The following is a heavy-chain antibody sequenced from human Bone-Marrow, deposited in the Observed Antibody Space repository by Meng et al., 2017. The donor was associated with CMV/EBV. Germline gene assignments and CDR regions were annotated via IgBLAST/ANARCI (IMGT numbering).Heavy chain of an antibody. CDR2: IQYDGSDK. CDR3: AYQVLLF. V-gene: IGHV3-30*02. D-gene: IGHD2-2*01. CDR1: GFTFSSYE. J-gene: IGHJ4*02. Sequence: GESLKISCAASGFTFSSYEMNWVRQAPGKGLEWLAFIQYDGSDKYYGDSVKGRFTISRDNSKNTLYLQMNSLRAEDTAVYFCAYQVLLFWGQGTLVTVSS.